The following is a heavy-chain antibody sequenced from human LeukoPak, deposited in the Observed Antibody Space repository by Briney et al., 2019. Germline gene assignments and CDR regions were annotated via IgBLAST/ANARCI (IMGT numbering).Heavy chain of an antibody. V-gene: IGHV3-23*01. CDR1: GITLSNYG. J-gene: IGHJ4*02. CDR2: ISGGGGGT. Sequence: GGSLRLSCVVSGITLSNYGMSWVRQAPGKGLEWVSGISGGGGGTNYADSVKGRFTVSRDNSRNTMYLQMNSLRAKDTAVYFCAKRGVEIRGLLVIGYHKETSYFDHWGQGVLVTVSS. CDR3: AKRGVEIRGLLVIGYHKETSYFDH. D-gene: IGHD3-10*01.